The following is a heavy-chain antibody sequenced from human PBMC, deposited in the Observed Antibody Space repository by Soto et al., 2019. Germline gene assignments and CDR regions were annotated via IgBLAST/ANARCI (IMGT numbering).Heavy chain of an antibody. V-gene: IGHV1-69*01. CDR3: ASRAYCGGDCSPLSGSNAFDI. CDR1: GGTFSSHA. J-gene: IGHJ3*02. Sequence: QVQLVQSGAEVKKPGSSVKVSCKASGGTFSSHAISWVRQAPGQGLEWMGGIIPIFGTANYAQKFQGRVTITADESTSTAYMELSSLRSEDTAVYYCASRAYCGGDCSPLSGSNAFDIWGQGTMVTVSS. D-gene: IGHD2-21*02. CDR2: IIPIFGTA.